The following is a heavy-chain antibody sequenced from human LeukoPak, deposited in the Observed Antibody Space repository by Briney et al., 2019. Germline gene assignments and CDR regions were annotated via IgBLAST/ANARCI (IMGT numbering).Heavy chain of an antibody. J-gene: IGHJ4*02. CDR1: GFTFSSYW. CDR2: IKTDGTTT. D-gene: IGHD6-19*01. Sequence: TGGSLRLSCAASGFTFSSYWMHWVRQAPGEGLVWVSRIKTDGTTTDYADSVKGRFTVSRDNAKNTLYLQMNSLRAEDTAVYYCARGPYTSGVYRLDYWGEGTLVTVSS. CDR3: ARGPYTSGVYRLDY. V-gene: IGHV3-74*01.